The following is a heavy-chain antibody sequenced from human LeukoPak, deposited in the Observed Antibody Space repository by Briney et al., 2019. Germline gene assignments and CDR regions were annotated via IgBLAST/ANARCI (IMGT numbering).Heavy chain of an antibody. V-gene: IGHV1-69*02. CDR1: GYTFTAYY. Sequence: SVKVSCKASGYTFTAYYMHWVRQAPGQGLEWMGRIIPILGIANYAQKFQGRVTITADKSTSTAYMELSSLRSEDTAVYYCARWPGGYGDAFDIWGQGTMVTVSS. J-gene: IGHJ3*02. D-gene: IGHD5-12*01. CDR3: ARWPGGYGDAFDI. CDR2: IIPILGIA.